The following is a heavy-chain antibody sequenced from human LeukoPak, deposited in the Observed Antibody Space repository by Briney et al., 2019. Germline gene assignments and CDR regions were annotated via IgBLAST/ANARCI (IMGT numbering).Heavy chain of an antibody. D-gene: IGHD6-13*01. Sequence: SETLSLTCAVYRGSFSGYYWSWIRQPPGKGLEWIGEINHSGSTNYHPSLKSRVTISVDTSKNQFSLKLSSVTAADTAVYYCARSGGAAAGKRLPFDYWGQGTLVTVSS. CDR1: RGSFSGYY. CDR3: ARSGGAAAGKRLPFDY. CDR2: INHSGST. V-gene: IGHV4-34*01. J-gene: IGHJ4*02.